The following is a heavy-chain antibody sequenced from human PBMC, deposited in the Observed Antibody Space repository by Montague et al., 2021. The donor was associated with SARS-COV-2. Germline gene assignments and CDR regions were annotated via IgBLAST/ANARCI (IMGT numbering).Heavy chain of an antibody. CDR3: ARGMIGGVTTSFDY. CDR1: SGSIRSSGYY. D-gene: IGHD3-16*01. CDR2: IYYSGTT. J-gene: IGHJ4*02. V-gene: IGHV4-39*02. Sequence: SETLSLTCSVSSGSIRSSGYYWGWIRQPPGKELEWIGKIYYSGTTYYSPSLQSRVTISVDTSKNHLSLRLSSVTAADTAVYFCARGMIGGVTTSFDYWGQGSQVTVSS.